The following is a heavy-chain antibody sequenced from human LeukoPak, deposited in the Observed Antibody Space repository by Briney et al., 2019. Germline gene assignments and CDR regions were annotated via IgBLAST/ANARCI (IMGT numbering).Heavy chain of an antibody. CDR1: GFTFSNYD. CDR2: IGTAGDI. D-gene: IGHD6-13*01. Sequence: GGSLRLSCAASGFTFSNYDMHGVRQATGKGLEWVSGIGTAGDIYYPGSVKGRFTISRENAKNSLYLQMNSLRAGDTAVYYCARVDSSSWYADYYMDVWGKGTTVTVSS. J-gene: IGHJ6*03. V-gene: IGHV3-13*01. CDR3: ARVDSSSWYADYYMDV.